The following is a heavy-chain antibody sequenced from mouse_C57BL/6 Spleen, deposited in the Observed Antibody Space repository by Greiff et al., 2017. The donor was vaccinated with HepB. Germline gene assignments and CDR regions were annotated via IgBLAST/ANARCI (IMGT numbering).Heavy chain of an antibody. D-gene: IGHD2-4*01. CDR2: IYPSDSET. CDR1: GYTFTSYW. Sequence: QVQLKQSGAELVRPGSSVKLSCKASGYTFTSYWMDWVKQRPGQGLEWIGNIYPSDSETHYNQKFKDKATLTVAKSSSTAYMQLSSLTSEDSAVYYCASGYDYDRYYFDYWGQGTTLTVSS. V-gene: IGHV1-61*01. CDR3: ASGYDYDRYYFDY. J-gene: IGHJ2*01.